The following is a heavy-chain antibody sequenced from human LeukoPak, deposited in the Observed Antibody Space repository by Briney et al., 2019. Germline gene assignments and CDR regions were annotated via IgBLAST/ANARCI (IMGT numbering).Heavy chain of an antibody. Sequence: GGSLRLSCAASGFTFHDHTMHWVRQAPGKSPEWVSLITWDGDVTYYADSVKGRFTIPRDNSKNSLYLQMNSLRTEDTALYYCTKDPAYSSSWFGYFDYWGQGTLVTVSS. V-gene: IGHV3-43*01. CDR1: GFTFHDHT. CDR3: TKDPAYSSSWFGYFDY. J-gene: IGHJ4*02. CDR2: ITWDGDVT. D-gene: IGHD6-13*01.